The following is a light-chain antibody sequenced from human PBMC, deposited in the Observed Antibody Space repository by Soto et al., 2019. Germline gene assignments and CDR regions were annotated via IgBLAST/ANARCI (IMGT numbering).Light chain of an antibody. V-gene: IGKV3-11*01. J-gene: IGKJ5*01. CDR1: QSVSSY. CDR3: QQRSNWPVT. CDR2: DAS. Sequence: EIVLTQSPATLSLSPGERATLSCRARQSVSSYLAWYQQKPDQAPRLLIYDASNRATGIPARFSGSGSGTDFTLTISSLEAEDFAVYYCQQRSNWPVTFGQGTRLEIK.